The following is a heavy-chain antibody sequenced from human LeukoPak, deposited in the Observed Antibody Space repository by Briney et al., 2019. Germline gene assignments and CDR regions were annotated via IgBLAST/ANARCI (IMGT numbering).Heavy chain of an antibody. Sequence: GGSLSLSCEASGFSFSTYNMNWVRQAPGKGLEWISSITSDSRYRYYADSVKGRFTISRDNAKNSLYLQMNSLRAEDTAVYYSATPPPGIAVAGTSNWFDPWGQGTLVTVSS. J-gene: IGHJ5*02. V-gene: IGHV3-21*01. CDR3: ATPPPGIAVAGTSNWFDP. D-gene: IGHD6-19*01. CDR2: ITSDSRYR. CDR1: GFSFSTYN.